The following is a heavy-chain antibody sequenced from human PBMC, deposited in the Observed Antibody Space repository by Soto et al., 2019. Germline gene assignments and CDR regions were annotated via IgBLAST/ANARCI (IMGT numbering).Heavy chain of an antibody. CDR2: ISSSSSYI. CDR1: GFTFSSYS. CDR3: ARERRVTTVTTGDY. D-gene: IGHD4-17*01. J-gene: IGHJ4*02. Sequence: EVQLVESGGGLVKPGGSLRLSCAASGFTFSSYSMNWVRQAPGKVLEWVSSISSSSSYIYYADSVKGRFTISRDNAKNSMYLQMNSLRAEDTAVYYCARERRVTTVTTGDYWGQGTLVTVSS. V-gene: IGHV3-21*01.